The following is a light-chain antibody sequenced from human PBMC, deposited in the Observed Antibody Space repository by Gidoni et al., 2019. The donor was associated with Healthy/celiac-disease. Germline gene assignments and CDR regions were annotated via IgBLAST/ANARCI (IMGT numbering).Light chain of an antibody. V-gene: IGKV3-15*01. CDR2: GAS. J-gene: IGKJ4*01. CDR3: QQYNNWPLT. CDR1: QSVSSN. Sequence: IVMPKSPATLSVSPGERATLSCRASQSVSSNLAWYQQKPGQAPRLLISGASTSATGIPARFRVSGSVTEFTLTTSSLQSEDFAVHYCQQYNNWPLTFGGGTKVEIK.